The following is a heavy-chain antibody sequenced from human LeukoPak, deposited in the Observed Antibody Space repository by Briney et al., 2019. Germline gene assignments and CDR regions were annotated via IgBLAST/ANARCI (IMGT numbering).Heavy chain of an antibody. CDR1: GFTFSSYG. CDR3: ARAYTGYSSGWTFDY. V-gene: IGHV3-30*03. Sequence: GGSLRLSCAASGFTFSSYGMHWVRQAPGKGLEWVAVISYDGSNKYYADSVKGRFTISRDNSKNTLYLQMNSLRAEDTAVYYCARAYTGYSSGWTFDYWGQGTLVTVSS. J-gene: IGHJ4*02. D-gene: IGHD6-19*01. CDR2: ISYDGSNK.